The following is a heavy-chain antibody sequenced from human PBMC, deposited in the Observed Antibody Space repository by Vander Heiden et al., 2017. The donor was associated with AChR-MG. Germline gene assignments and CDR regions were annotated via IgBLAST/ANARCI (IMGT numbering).Heavy chain of an antibody. CDR2: MNPNSGNT. V-gene: IGHV1-8*01. CDR1: GYTFTSYD. J-gene: IGHJ6*03. Sequence: QVQLVQSGAEVKKPGASVKVSCKASGYTFTSYDINWVRQATGQGLEWMGWMNPNSGNTGYAQKFQGRVTMTRNTSISTAYMELSSLRSEDTAVYYCARGRRAAAVYYYYYMDVWGKGTTVTVSS. D-gene: IGHD6-13*01. CDR3: ARGRRAAAVYYYYYMDV.